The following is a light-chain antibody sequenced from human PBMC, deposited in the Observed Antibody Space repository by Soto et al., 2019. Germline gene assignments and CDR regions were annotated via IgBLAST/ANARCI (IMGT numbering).Light chain of an antibody. CDR3: AVWDDSLSGWEV. V-gene: IGLV1-47*01. Sequence: QSVLTQPPSASGTPGQRVSISCSGSSSNIGSNYVYWYQQVPGTTPKLLIYKNNQRPSGVPDRFSGSKSGTSASLAISGLRSEDEADYYCAVWDDSLSGWEVFGGGTKLTVL. J-gene: IGLJ2*01. CDR2: KNN. CDR1: SSNIGSNY.